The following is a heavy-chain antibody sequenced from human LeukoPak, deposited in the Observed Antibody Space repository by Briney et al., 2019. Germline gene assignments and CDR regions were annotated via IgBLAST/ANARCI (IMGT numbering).Heavy chain of an antibody. CDR2: INAGNGNT. CDR1: GYTFTSYA. Sequence: ASVKVSCKASGYTFTSYAMHWVRQAPGQRLEWMGWINAGNGNTKYSQKFQGRVTITRDTSASTAYMELSSLRSEDTAVYYCARSFAPREDYFDYWGQGTLVTVSS. CDR3: ARSFAPREDYFDY. V-gene: IGHV1-3*01. J-gene: IGHJ4*02.